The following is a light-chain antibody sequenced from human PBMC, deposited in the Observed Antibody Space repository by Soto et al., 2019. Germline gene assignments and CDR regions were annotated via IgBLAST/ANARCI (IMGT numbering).Light chain of an antibody. CDR2: GGS. V-gene: IGKV3-20*01. CDR1: QSVSSNH. Sequence: DIVFTQSPCTLSLSPGERATLSCRASQSVSSNHLAWYQQKPGQAPRLLIYGGSSRATGIPVRFSGSGSETDFTLTITRLEPEDFAVYYCQQYSSSRTFGQGTNVDIK. CDR3: QQYSSSRT. J-gene: IGKJ1*01.